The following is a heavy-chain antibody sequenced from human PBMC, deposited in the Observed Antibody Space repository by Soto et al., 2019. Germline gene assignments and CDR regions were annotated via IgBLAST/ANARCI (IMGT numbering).Heavy chain of an antibody. CDR2: IYYSGST. D-gene: IGHD4-17*01. CDR3: ARDLDYGGNSETFDR. V-gene: IGHV4-59*01. CDR1: GGSISSYY. Sequence: PSETLSLTCTVSGGSISSYYWSWIRQPPGKGLEWIGYIYYSGSTNYNPSLKSRVTISVDTSKNQFSLKLSSVTAADTAMYYCARDLDYGGNSETFDRWGQGTMVTVSS. J-gene: IGHJ3*02.